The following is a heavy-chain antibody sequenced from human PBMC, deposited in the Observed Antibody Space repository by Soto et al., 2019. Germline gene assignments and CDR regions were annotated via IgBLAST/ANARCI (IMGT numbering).Heavy chain of an antibody. CDR2: INPANGNT. CDR1: GFTFSDTL. V-gene: IGHV1-3*01. D-gene: IGHD2-8*02. Sequence: QVQLVQSGAEVKKPGASVNISCQASGFTFSDTLINWVRQGPGQRLEWMGWINPANGNTRYSESFQGRVTISSLSSAPTAYVALSDLTSEDTAVYYCARDILSVGPRANDAFDVWGQGTMITVSS. CDR3: ARDILSVGPRANDAFDV. J-gene: IGHJ3*01.